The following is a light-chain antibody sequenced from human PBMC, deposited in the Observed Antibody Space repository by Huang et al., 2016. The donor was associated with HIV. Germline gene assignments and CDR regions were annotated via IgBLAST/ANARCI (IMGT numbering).Light chain of an antibody. CDR1: QSVTNN. CDR3: QQYNYWPPWT. Sequence: EVVMTQSPATLSVSPGERATLSCRARQSVTNNLAWYQQKPGQAPRLLIYGAFTRATGIPARFSGSGSGTEFTLTISSLQSEDFAVYYCQQYNYWPPWTFGQGTKVEIK. V-gene: IGKV3-15*01. J-gene: IGKJ1*01. CDR2: GAF.